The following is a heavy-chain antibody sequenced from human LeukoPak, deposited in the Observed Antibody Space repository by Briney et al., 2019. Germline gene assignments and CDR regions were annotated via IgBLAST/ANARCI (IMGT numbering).Heavy chain of an antibody. J-gene: IGHJ6*02. V-gene: IGHV1-2*04. Sequence: ASVKVSCKASGYTFTGYYMHWVRQAPGQGLEWMGWINPNSGGTNYAQKFRGWVTMTRDTSISTAYMELSRLRSDDTAVYYCARGGIAAAGAPFGFGTLDVWGQGTTVTVSS. CDR3: ARGGIAAAGAPFGFGTLDV. D-gene: IGHD6-13*01. CDR1: GYTFTGYY. CDR2: INPNSGGT.